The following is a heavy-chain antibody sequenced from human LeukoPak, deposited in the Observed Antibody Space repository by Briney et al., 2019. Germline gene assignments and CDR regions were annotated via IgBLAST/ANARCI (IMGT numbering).Heavy chain of an antibody. J-gene: IGHJ6*02. V-gene: IGHV3-48*03. D-gene: IGHD6-19*01. CDR3: AREGIAVAGRGGNYGMDV. Sequence: GGSLRLSCAASGFTFSSYEMNWVCQAPGKGLEWVSYISSSGSTIYYADSVKGRFTTSRDNAKNSLYLQMNSLRAEDTAVYYCAREGIAVAGRGGNYGMDVWGQGTTVTVSS. CDR2: ISSSGSTI. CDR1: GFTFSSYE.